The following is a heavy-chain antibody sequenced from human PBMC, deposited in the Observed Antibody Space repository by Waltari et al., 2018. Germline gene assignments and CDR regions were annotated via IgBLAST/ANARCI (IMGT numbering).Heavy chain of an antibody. J-gene: IGHJ4*02. CDR1: GYSIRSGYY. CDR3: ASLLPRPGTTFDY. Sequence: QVQLQESGPGLVKPSETLSLTCAVSGYSIRSGYYWGWIRQPPGKGLELIGSIYHNGSHHYNPSLKSRVTISVDTSKNEFSLKLSSVTAADTAVYYCASLLPRPGTTFDYWGQGTLVTVSS. V-gene: IGHV4-38-2*01. D-gene: IGHD1-1*01. CDR2: IYHNGSH.